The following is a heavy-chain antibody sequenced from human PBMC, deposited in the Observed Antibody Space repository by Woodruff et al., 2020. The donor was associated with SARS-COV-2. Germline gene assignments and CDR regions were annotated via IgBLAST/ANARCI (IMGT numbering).Heavy chain of an antibody. V-gene: IGHV1-18*01. Sequence: AYNGNTNYAQKLQGRVTMTTDTSTSTAYMELRSLRSDDTAVYYCARDLTYYYDSSGWGYFDYWGQGTLVTVSS. D-gene: IGHD3-22*01. CDR2: AYNGNT. J-gene: IGHJ4*02. CDR3: ARDLTYYYDSSGWGYFDY.